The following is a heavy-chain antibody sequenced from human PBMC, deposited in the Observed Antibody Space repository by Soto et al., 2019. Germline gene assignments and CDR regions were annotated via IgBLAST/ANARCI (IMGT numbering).Heavy chain of an antibody. CDR1: GGSISSSSYY. V-gene: IGHV4-39*01. D-gene: IGHD3-16*02. Sequence: ASETLSLTCTVSGGSISSSSYYWGWIRQPPGKGLEWIGSIYYSGSTYYNPSLKSRVTISVDTSKNQFSLKLSSVTAADTAVYYCARLSYDYVWGSYRYTGYYYYGMDVWGQGTTVTASS. CDR3: ARLSYDYVWGSYRYTGYYYYGMDV. J-gene: IGHJ6*02. CDR2: IYYSGST.